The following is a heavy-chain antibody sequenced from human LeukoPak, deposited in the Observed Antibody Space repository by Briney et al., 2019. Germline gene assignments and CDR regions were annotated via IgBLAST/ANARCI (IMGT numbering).Heavy chain of an antibody. J-gene: IGHJ1*01. D-gene: IGHD6-19*01. CDR3: ARHRGYSSGLD. V-gene: IGHV4-34*01. CDR1: GGSFSGYY. CDR2: INHSGST. Sequence: SETLSLTCAVYGGSFSGYYWSWIRQPPGKGLEWIGEINHSGSTNYNPSLKSRVTISVDTSKNQFSLKLSSVTAADTAVYYCARHRGYSSGLDWGQGTLVTVSS.